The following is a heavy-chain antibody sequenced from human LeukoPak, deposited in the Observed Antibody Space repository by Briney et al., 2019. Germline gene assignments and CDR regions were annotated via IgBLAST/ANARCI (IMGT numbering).Heavy chain of an antibody. J-gene: IGHJ3*02. D-gene: IGHD1-26*01. CDR2: INSDGSST. V-gene: IGHV3-74*01. CDR3: ASPAVSGGSYYRAFDI. Sequence: GGSLRLSCAASGFTFSSYWMHWVRQAPGKGLMWVSRINSDGSSTSYADSVKGRFTISRDNAKNSLYLQMNSLRDEDTAAYYCASPAVSGGSYYRAFDIWGQGTMVTVSS. CDR1: GFTFSSYW.